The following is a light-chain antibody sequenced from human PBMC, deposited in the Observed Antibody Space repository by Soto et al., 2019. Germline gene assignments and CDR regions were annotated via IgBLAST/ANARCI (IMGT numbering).Light chain of an antibody. Sequence: EIVMTQSPATLSVSPGERATLSCRASQSVSSSYLAWYQHKPGQAPRLLIYGRSSRATGIPDRFSGSGSGTDFTLTISRLEPEDFAVYYCQQYGTSLFSFGPGTKVDI. CDR3: QQYGTSLFS. J-gene: IGKJ3*01. V-gene: IGKV3-20*01. CDR2: GRS. CDR1: QSVSSSY.